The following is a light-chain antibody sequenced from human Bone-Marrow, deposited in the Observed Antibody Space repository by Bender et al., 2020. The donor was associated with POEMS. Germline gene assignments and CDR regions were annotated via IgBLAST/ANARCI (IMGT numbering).Light chain of an antibody. CDR1: SSDIGAYNY. CDR2: DVT. J-gene: IGLJ2*01. V-gene: IGLV2-14*03. CDR3: NSYSSRSTRVV. Sequence: QSALTQPASVSGSPGQSITISCTGTSSDIGAYNYVSWYQQHPGKAPKLIIYDVTNRPAGVSDRFSGSKSGNTASLTISGLQPEDEADYYCNSYSSRSTRVVFGGGTKLTVL.